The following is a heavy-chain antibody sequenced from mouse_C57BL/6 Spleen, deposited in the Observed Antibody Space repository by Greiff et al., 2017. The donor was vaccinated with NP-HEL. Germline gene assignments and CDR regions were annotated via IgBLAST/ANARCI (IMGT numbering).Heavy chain of an antibody. Sequence: DVQLQESGPGLVKPSQSLSLTCSVTGYSITSGYYWNWIRQFPGNKLEWMGYISYDGSNNYNPSLKNRISITRDTSKNQFFLKLNSVTTEDTATYYCASGRGYAMDYWGQGTSVTVSS. CDR2: ISYDGSN. V-gene: IGHV3-6*01. CDR3: ASGRGYAMDY. CDR1: GYSITSGYY. J-gene: IGHJ4*01.